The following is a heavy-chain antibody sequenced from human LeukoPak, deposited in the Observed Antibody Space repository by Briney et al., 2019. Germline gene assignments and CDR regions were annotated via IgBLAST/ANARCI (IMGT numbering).Heavy chain of an antibody. J-gene: IGHJ4*02. CDR3: ARFQASEFRGFDH. CDR2: INPYNGNR. CDR1: GYRFITLG. D-gene: IGHD3-10*01. V-gene: IGHV1-18*01. Sequence: ASVKVSCKTSGYRFITLGINWVRQAPGQGLEWMGWINPYNGNRYYAKKFQGRFNMTTGTSTSTVYLELQTLTSDDTAIYYCARFQASEFRGFDHWGQGTLITVSS.